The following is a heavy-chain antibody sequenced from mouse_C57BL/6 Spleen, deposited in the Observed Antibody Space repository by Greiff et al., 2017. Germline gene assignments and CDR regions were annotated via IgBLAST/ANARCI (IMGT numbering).Heavy chain of an antibody. CDR3: ARLGYDGAWFAY. V-gene: IGHV1-53*01. D-gene: IGHD2-3*01. CDR2: INPSNGGT. J-gene: IGHJ3*01. Sequence: QVQLQQPGTELVKPGASVKLSCKASGYTFTSYWMHWVKQRPGQGLAWIGNINPSNGGTNYNEKFKSKATLTVDKSSSTAYMQLSSLTSEDSAVYYCARLGYDGAWFAYWGQGTLVTVSA. CDR1: GYTFTSYW.